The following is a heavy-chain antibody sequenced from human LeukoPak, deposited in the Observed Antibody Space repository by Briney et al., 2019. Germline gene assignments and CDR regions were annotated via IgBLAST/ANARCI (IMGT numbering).Heavy chain of an antibody. CDR2: ISAYNGNT. Sequence: GASVKVSCKASGYTFTSYGISWVRQAPGQGLEWMGWISAYNGNTNYAQKLQGRVTMTTDTSTSTAYMELRSLRSDDTAVYYCARVISDITTVVTEFQHWGQGTLVTVSS. D-gene: IGHD4-23*01. CDR1: GYTFTSYG. V-gene: IGHV1-18*01. CDR3: ARVISDITTVVTEFQH. J-gene: IGHJ1*01.